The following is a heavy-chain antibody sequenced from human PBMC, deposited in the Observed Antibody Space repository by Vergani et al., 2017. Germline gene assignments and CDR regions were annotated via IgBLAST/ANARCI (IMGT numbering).Heavy chain of an antibody. CDR1: GASIRSSNYY. D-gene: IGHD6-19*01. J-gene: IGHJ5*02. Sequence: QLQLQESGPGLVKPSATLSLTCSVSGASIRSSNYYLGWIRQPPGKGLEWIASIYYIWSTYYNPSLKSRVTISVDTSKNQFSLKPSSVTAADTAVYFCARHSTVEWLVKLGWIDPWGQGILVTVSS. CDR2: IYYIWST. CDR3: ARHSTVEWLVKLGWIDP. V-gene: IGHV4-39*01.